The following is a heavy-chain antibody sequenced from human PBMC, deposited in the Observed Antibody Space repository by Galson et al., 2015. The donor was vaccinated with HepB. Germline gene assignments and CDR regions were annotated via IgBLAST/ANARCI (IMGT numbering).Heavy chain of an antibody. D-gene: IGHD3-22*01. CDR3: ARDVVSSGFHYYYGMDV. V-gene: IGHV3-21*01. CDR2: VSSSSSYI. CDR1: GFTFSSYS. J-gene: IGHJ6*02. Sequence: SLRLSCAASGFTFSSYSMNWVRQAPGKGLEWVSSVSSSSSYIYYADSVKGRFTISRDNAKNSLYLQMNSLRAEDTAVYYCARDVVSSGFHYYYGMDVWGQGTTVTVSS.